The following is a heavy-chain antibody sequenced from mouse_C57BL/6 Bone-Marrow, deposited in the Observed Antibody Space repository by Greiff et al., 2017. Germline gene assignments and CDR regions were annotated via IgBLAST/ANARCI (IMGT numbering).Heavy chain of an antibody. D-gene: IGHD3-1*01. V-gene: IGHV1-59*01. CDR3: ARSGYRAWFAY. Sequence: VQLQQPGAELVRPGTSVKLSCKASGYTFTSYWMHWVKQRPGQGLEWIGVIDPSDSYTNYNQKFKGKATLTVDTSSSTAYMQLSSLTSEDSAVXYCARSGYRAWFAYWGQGTLVTVSA. CDR2: IDPSDSYT. CDR1: GYTFTSYW. J-gene: IGHJ3*01.